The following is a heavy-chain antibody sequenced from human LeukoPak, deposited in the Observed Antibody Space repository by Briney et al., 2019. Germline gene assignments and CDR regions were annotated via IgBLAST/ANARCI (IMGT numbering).Heavy chain of an antibody. CDR1: GDSISSGYY. Sequence: PSETLSLTCTVSGDSISSGYYWGWIRQPPGKGLEWIGSIYHNGVTFSNASLRSRLSISVDTSKNQFSLRLSSVTAADTAVYYCGRSYHDDAWAAFDMWGQGTVVTISS. J-gene: IGHJ3*02. D-gene: IGHD2-2*01. V-gene: IGHV4-38-2*02. CDR3: GRSYHDDAWAAFDM. CDR2: IYHNGVT.